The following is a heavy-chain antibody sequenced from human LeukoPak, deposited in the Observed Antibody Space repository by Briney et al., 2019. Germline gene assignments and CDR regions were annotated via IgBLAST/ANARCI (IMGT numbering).Heavy chain of an antibody. CDR1: GFTFSSYG. J-gene: IGHJ4*02. V-gene: IGHV3-33*01. CDR2: IWYDGSNK. D-gene: IGHD5-18*01. Sequence: PGGSLRLSCAASGFTFSSYGMHWVRQAPGKGLEGVAVIWYDGSNKYYADSVKGRFTISRDNSKNTLYLQMNSLRAEDTAVYYCARGNVDTAMAHYFDYWGQGTLVTVSS. CDR3: ARGNVDTAMAHYFDY.